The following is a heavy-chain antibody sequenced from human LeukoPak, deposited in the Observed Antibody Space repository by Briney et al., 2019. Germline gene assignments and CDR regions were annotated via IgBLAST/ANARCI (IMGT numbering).Heavy chain of an antibody. CDR2: INHSGST. CDR1: GGSFSGYY. CDR3: AKVRSRDGYHKKRAHAFDI. V-gene: IGHV4-34*01. J-gene: IGHJ3*02. D-gene: IGHD5-24*01. Sequence: PSETLSLTCAVYGGSFSGYYWSWIRQPPGKGLEWIGEINHSGSTNYNPSLKSRVTISVDTSKNQFSLKLSSVTAADTAVYYCAKVRSRDGYHKKRAHAFDIWGQGTMVTVSS.